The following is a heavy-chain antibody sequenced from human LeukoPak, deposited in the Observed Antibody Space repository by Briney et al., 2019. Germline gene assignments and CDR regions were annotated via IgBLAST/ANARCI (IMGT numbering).Heavy chain of an antibody. J-gene: IGHJ3*02. Sequence: GGSLRLSCAASGFIFSNYDMSWVRQAPGKGLEWVACIGGSGGAILYADSVKGRFTISRDNSKSTLYLQMNSLRADDTALYFCAKWMSRIQAFDIWGQGTMVTVP. V-gene: IGHV3-23*01. D-gene: IGHD5-12*01. CDR3: AKWMSRIQAFDI. CDR2: IGGSGGAI. CDR1: GFIFSNYD.